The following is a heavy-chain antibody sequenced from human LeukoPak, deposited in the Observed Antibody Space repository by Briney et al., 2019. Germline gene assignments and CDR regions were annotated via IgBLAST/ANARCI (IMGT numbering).Heavy chain of an antibody. V-gene: IGHV1-18*01. CDR2: ISAYNGNT. D-gene: IGHD3-3*02. Sequence: ASVKVSCKASGYTFTSYGISWVRQAPGQGLEWMGWISAYNGNTNYAQKLQGRVTMTRDTSTSTVYMELSSLRSEDTAVYYCARVPIFGVGPLLDAFDIWGQGTMVTVSS. J-gene: IGHJ3*02. CDR1: GYTFTSYG. CDR3: ARVPIFGVGPLLDAFDI.